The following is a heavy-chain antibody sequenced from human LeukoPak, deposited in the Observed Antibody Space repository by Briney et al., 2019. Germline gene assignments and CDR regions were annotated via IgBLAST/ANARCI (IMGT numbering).Heavy chain of an antibody. J-gene: IGHJ5*02. D-gene: IGHD2-2*01. V-gene: IGHV4-30-4*01. CDR1: GGSISSGDYY. CDR3: AREIYCSSTSCYRLAWFDP. Sequence: SETLSLTCTVSGGSISSGDYYWSWIRQPPGKGLEWIGYIYYSGSTYYNPSLKSRVTISVDTSKNQFSLKLCSVTAADTAVYYCAREIYCSSTSCYRLAWFDPWGQGTLVTVSS. CDR2: IYYSGST.